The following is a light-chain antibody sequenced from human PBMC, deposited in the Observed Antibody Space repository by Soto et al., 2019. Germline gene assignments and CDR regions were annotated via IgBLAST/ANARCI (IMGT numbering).Light chain of an antibody. J-gene: IGKJ4*01. CDR3: QQYGSSPLT. Sequence: DILLTQSPCTLSLSPGERATLSCRASQSVSSNYLAWYQQKPGQTPKVLIYRASTRATGIPERFSGSGSGTDFTLTISRLEAEDFAVYYCQQYGSSPLTFGGGTKVDIK. V-gene: IGKV3-20*01. CDR1: QSVSSNY. CDR2: RAS.